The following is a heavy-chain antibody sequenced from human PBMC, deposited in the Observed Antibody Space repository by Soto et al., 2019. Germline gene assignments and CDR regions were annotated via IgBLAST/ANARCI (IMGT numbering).Heavy chain of an antibody. V-gene: IGHV1-18*01. D-gene: IGHD3-3*01. CDR1: GYTFTSYG. CDR3: AREGKNYDFWSGSLRIGDYYYYYGMDV. CDR2: ISAYNGNT. J-gene: IGHJ6*02. Sequence: ASVKVSCKASGYTFTSYGISWVRQAPGQGLERMGWISAYNGNTNYAQKPQGRVTMTTDTSTSTAYMELRSLRSDDTAVYYCAREGKNYDFWSGSLRIGDYYYYYGMDVWGQGTTVTVSS.